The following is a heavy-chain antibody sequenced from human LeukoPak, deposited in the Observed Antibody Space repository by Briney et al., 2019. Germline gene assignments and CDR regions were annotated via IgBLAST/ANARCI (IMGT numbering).Heavy chain of an antibody. Sequence: PSETLSLTCAVYGGSFSGYYWSWIRQPPGKGLEWIGEINHSGSTNYNPSLKSRVTISVDTSKNQFSLKLSSVTAAGTAVYYCASRRLYGRHLLNGPFDYWGQGTLVTVSS. CDR3: ASRRLYGRHLLNGPFDY. CDR1: GGSFSGYY. J-gene: IGHJ4*02. V-gene: IGHV4-34*01. CDR2: INHSGST. D-gene: IGHD2-8*01.